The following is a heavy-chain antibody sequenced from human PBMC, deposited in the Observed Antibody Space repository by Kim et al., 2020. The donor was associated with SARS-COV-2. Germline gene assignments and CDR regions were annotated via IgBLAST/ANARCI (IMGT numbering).Heavy chain of an antibody. V-gene: IGHV3-11*05. D-gene: IGHD6-13*01. CDR1: GFTFSDYY. J-gene: IGHJ4*02. CDR2: ISSSSSYT. CDR3: AREGIAAAAILNPFDY. Sequence: GGSLRLSCAASGFTFSDYYMSWIRQAPGKGLEWVSYISSSSSYTNYADSVKGRFTISRDNAKNSLYLQMNSLRAEDTAVYYCAREGIAAAAILNPFDYWGQGTLVTVSS.